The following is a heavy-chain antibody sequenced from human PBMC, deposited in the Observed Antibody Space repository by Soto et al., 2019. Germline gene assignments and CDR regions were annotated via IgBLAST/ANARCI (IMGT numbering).Heavy chain of an antibody. CDR2: IKQDGSEK. J-gene: IGHJ3*02. D-gene: IGHD2-2*01. CDR3: ARGPLGYCSSTSCSPFDI. Sequence: EVQLVESGGGLVQPGGSLRLSCAASGFTFSSYWMSWVRQAPGKGLEWVANIKQDGSEKYYVDSVKGRFTISRDNAKNSLYLQMNSLRAEDTAVYYCARGPLGYCSSTSCSPFDIWGQGTMVTVSS. CDR1: GFTFSSYW. V-gene: IGHV3-7*01.